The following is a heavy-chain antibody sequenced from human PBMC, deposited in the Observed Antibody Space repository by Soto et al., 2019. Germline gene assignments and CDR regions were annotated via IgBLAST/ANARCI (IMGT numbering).Heavy chain of an antibody. D-gene: IGHD2-15*01. V-gene: IGHV3-53*01. CDR3: SGGSWPPFDY. Sequence: GGSLRLSCAASGFTVISNYMSWVRQAPGKGLEWVSVIYSGGSTYYADSVKGRFTISRDNSKNTVYLQMNSLRAEDTALYYCSGGSWPPFDYWGQGTLVTVSS. J-gene: IGHJ4*02. CDR2: IYSGGST. CDR1: GFTVISNY.